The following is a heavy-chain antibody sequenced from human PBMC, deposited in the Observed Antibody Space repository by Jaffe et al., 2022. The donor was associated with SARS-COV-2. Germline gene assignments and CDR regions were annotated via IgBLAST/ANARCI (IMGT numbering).Heavy chain of an antibody. J-gene: IGHJ4*02. CDR1: GGSISSSSYY. V-gene: IGHV4-39*01. D-gene: IGHD2-2*01. CDR3: ARHSSQSRAQIGY. CDR2: IYYSGST. Sequence: QLQLQESGPGLVKPSETLSLTCTVSGGSISSSSYYWGWIRQPPGKGLEWIGSIYYSGSTYYNPSLKSRVTISVDTSKNQFSLKLSSVTAADTAVYYCARHSSQSRAQIGYWGQGTLVTVSS.